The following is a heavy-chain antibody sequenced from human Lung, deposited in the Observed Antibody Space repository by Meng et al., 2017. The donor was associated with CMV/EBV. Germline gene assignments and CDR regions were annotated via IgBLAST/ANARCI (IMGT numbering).Heavy chain of an antibody. Sequence: SVXVSCKASGGTFNRNTINWVRQAPGQGPEWMGRIIPILNIANYAQSFEDRVTISADKSATTAYMELTNLRSEDTAIYFCAKDGGQNYYDASGLIWYFDLWGRGTLVTVSS. CDR2: IIPILNIA. D-gene: IGHD3-22*01. CDR3: AKDGGQNYYDASGLIWYFDL. J-gene: IGHJ2*01. CDR1: GGTFNRNT. V-gene: IGHV1-69*02.